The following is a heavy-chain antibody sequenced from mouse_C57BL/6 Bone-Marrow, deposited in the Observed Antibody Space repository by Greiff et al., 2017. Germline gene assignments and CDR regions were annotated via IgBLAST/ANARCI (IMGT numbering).Heavy chain of an antibody. CDR1: GYTFTDYE. Sequence: QVQLQQSGAELVRPGASVTLSCKASGYTFTDYEMHWVKQTPVHGLEWIGAIDPETGGTAYNQKFKGKAILTADKSSSTAYMELRSLTSEDSAVYYCTRLLRYYAMDYWGQGTSVTVSS. CDR2: IDPETGGT. D-gene: IGHD1-1*01. J-gene: IGHJ4*01. CDR3: TRLLRYYAMDY. V-gene: IGHV1-15*01.